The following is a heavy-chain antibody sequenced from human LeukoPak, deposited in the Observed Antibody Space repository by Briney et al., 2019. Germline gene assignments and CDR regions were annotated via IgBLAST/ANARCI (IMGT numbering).Heavy chain of an antibody. J-gene: IGHJ3*01. D-gene: IGHD3-16*01. CDR1: GFTFSSYG. CDR2: ISYDGSNK. V-gene: IGHV3-30*03. Sequence: GGSLRLSCAASGFTFSSYGMHWVRQAPGKGLEWVAVISYDGSNKYYADSVKGRFTISRDNSKKTLYLQMDSLRTEDTAFYYVALMGLFIPLNTYELWGQGTLSPSLQ. CDR3: ALMGLFIPLNTYEL.